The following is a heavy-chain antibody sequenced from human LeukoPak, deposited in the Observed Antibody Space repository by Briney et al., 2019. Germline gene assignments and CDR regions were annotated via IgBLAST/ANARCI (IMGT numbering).Heavy chain of an antibody. CDR1: GFTFGNNV. V-gene: IGHV3-23*01. J-gene: IGHJ4*02. CDR2: IAGDSSST. D-gene: IGHD3-22*01. CDR3: AKDTANYYDSSGP. Sequence: GGSLRLSCTASGFTFGNNVMNCVRHDPGKGLEWVSGIAGDSSSTYYAVSMKGRLTISRDNSKNTLYLQMNSLRAEDTAVYYCAKDTANYYDSSGPGGQGTLVTVSS.